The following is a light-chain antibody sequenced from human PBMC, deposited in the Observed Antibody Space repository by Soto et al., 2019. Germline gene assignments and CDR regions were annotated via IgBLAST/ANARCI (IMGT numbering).Light chain of an antibody. Sequence: DTVMTQSPDSLAVALGERATIKCKSSQSFFYTSNNKNYLAWYQQKLGQRPRLLIYWASIRESGVPDRFSGSGSGTDFTLTINNLQADDVATYYCHQYYSAPQAFGGGTKVEI. CDR3: HQYYSAPQA. CDR2: WAS. J-gene: IGKJ4*01. V-gene: IGKV4-1*01. CDR1: QSFFYTSNNKNY.